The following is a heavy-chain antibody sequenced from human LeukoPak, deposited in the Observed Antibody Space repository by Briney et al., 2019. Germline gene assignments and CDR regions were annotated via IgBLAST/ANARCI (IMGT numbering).Heavy chain of an antibody. CDR3: TTYSSGYYHFDY. CDR1: GFTFSGST. D-gene: IGHD3-22*01. CDR2: IRTKGNTYAT. J-gene: IGHJ4*02. V-gene: IGHV3-73*01. Sequence: PGGSLRLSCAASGFTFSGSTMHWVRQASGKGLEWVGRIRTKGNTYATAYAASMKGRFTISRDDSKNTAYLQMTSLKTEDTAVYHCTTYSSGYYHFDYWGQGTLVTVSS.